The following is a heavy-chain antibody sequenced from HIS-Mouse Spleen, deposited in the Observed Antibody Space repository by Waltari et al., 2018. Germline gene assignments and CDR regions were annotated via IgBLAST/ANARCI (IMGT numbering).Heavy chain of an antibody. J-gene: IGHJ3*02. D-gene: IGHD6-6*01. CDR2: IYYSGST. Sequence: YIYYSGSTYYNPSLKSRVTISVDTSKNQFSLKLSSVTAADTAVFYCARGGFDEAARPGAFDIWGQGTMVTVSS. V-gene: IGHV4-31*02. CDR3: ARGGFDEAARPGAFDI.